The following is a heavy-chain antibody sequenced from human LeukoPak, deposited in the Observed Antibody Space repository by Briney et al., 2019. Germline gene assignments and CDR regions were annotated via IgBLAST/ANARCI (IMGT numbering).Heavy chain of an antibody. D-gene: IGHD3-16*01. J-gene: IGHJ6*03. Sequence: GESLYTGCNASGYSFTAYWIGWVRQMPGKGLEWMGSIYPGDSDTRYSPSIQGHVTISADASISAAYLQWSGLKASDTAMYYCARVGNDPFKYYIDVWGQGNTVSVSS. CDR1: GYSFTAYW. CDR2: IYPGDSDT. CDR3: ARVGNDPFKYYIDV. V-gene: IGHV5-51*01.